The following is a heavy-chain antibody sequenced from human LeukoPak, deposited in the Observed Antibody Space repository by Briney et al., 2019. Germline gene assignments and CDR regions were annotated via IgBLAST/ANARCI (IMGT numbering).Heavy chain of an antibody. D-gene: IGHD3-3*01. CDR1: GFTFSSHT. V-gene: IGHV3-23*01. CDR3: AKDAIFGVVIPVGWFDP. CDR2: ISGSGGST. Sequence: GGSLRLSCEASGFTFSSHTMTWVRQAPGKGLEWVSAISGSGGSTYYADSVKGRFTISRDNSKDTLYLQMNSLRAEDTAVYYCAKDAIFGVVIPVGWFDPWGQGTLVTVSS. J-gene: IGHJ5*02.